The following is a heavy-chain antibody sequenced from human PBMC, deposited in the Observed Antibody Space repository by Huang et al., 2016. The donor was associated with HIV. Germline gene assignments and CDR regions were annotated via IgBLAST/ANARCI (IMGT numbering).Heavy chain of an antibody. CDR3: ARAGGFEI. D-gene: IGHD2-15*01. V-gene: IGHV3-74*01. CDR1: GFKFSNYW. Sequence: EEHLVESGGGLVQPGGFLRLSCEASGFKFSNYWMQWVRQAPGKGLMWVSRIKIDGRTTDYADSVKGRFTISRDNAKNTLYLQMSSLTAEDTAIYYCARAGGFEIWGQGTVVTVSS. J-gene: IGHJ3*02. CDR2: IKIDGRTT.